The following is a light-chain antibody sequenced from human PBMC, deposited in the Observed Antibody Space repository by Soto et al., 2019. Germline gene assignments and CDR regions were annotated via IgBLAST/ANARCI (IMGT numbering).Light chain of an antibody. CDR3: QQYGNAPIT. J-gene: IGKJ5*01. V-gene: IGKV3-20*01. CDR1: QSVSSSF. CDR2: GAS. Sequence: IVLTQSPGTLSLSPEERATLSCSPSQSVSSSFLTWYQQKPGQAPRLLIYGASSRATGIPARFSGSGSGTDFTLSISRLEVEDFAVYHCQQYGNAPITCGQGIRREIK.